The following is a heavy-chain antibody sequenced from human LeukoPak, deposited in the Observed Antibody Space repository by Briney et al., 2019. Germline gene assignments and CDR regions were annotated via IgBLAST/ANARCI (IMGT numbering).Heavy chain of an antibody. CDR2: INQDGSEK. V-gene: IGHV3-7*03. J-gene: IGHJ4*02. D-gene: IGHD6-19*01. CDR1: GFTFSSHW. CDR3: ARTYSGGWSASDY. Sequence: QTGGSLRLSCVASGFTFSSHWMSWVRQAPGKGLEWVANINQDGSEKNYVDSVKGRFSISRDNAKNSLSLQTNSLTAEDTALYYCARTYSGGWSASDYWGQGTLVAVSS.